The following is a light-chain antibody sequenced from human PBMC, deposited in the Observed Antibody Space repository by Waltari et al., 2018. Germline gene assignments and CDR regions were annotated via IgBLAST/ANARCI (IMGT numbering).Light chain of an antibody. CDR3: QQSYSTPRT. Sequence: DIQMTQSPSSLSASVGDRVTITCRASQSIRNYLNWYQEKPGKAPTLLIYAASSLQSGVPSMFSGSGSGTDVTLTISSLQPEDFATYYCQQSYSTPRTFGQGTKLEIK. CDR2: AAS. CDR1: QSIRNY. J-gene: IGKJ2*01. V-gene: IGKV1-39*01.